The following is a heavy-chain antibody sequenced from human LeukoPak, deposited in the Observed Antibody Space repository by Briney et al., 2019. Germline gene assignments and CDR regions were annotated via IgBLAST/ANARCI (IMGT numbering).Heavy chain of an antibody. CDR2: ISSSSNAT. V-gene: IGHV3-48*01. J-gene: IGHJ3*02. D-gene: IGHD6-6*01. CDR3: VREYSSSSGRAFDI. Sequence: GGSLRLSCVASGFTFSSYSMNWVRQGPGKGLEWVSYISSSSNATHYADSVKGRFTISRDNAKNSLYLQMNSLRAEDTAVYYCVREYSSSSGRAFDIWGQGTMATVSS. CDR1: GFTFSSYS.